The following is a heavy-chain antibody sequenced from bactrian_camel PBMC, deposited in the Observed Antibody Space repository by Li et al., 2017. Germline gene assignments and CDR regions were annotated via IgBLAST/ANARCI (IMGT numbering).Heavy chain of an antibody. CDR2: VWIGDGRA. Sequence: HVQLVESGGGSVQAGGSLKLSCTVSGDTYNNYCFAWFRQAPGKKREGVGNVWIGDGRARYADFVEGRFIISQDKAKRSVTVNLQLTSLKPEDTGMYYCAATRPVGGNCPIFVSYNAWGQGTQVTVS. D-gene: IGHD7*01. CDR1: GDTYNNYC. CDR3: AATRPVGGNCPIFVSYNA. J-gene: IGHJ4*01. V-gene: IGHV3S26*01.